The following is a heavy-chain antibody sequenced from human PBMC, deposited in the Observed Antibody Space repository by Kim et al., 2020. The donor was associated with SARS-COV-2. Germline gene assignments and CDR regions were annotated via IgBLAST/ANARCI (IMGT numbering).Heavy chain of an antibody. CDR3: EKGGVVLRYFDWYDAFDI. J-gene: IGHJ3*02. D-gene: IGHD3-9*01. Sequence: GGSLRLSCAASGFTFSSYAMSWVRQVQGKGLEWVSAISGSGGSTYYADSVKGRFTIARDNSKNTRYLQMNSLRAEDTDLYYCEKGGVVLRYFDWYDAFDIWGQGTMVTVSS. CDR2: ISGSGGST. CDR1: GFTFSSYA. V-gene: IGHV3-23*01.